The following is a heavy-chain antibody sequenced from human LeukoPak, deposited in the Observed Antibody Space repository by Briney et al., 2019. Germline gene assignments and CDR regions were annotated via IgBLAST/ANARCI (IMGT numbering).Heavy chain of an antibody. Sequence: PGESLKISCKGSGYSFTSYWIGWVRQMPGKGLEWMGIIYHGDSDIRYSPSFQGQVTISADKSISTAYLQWSSLKASDTAMYYCARHTAMVGGCFDYWGQGTLVTVSS. CDR3: ARHTAMVGGCFDY. V-gene: IGHV5-51*01. CDR1: GYSFTSYW. CDR2: IYHGDSDI. J-gene: IGHJ4*02. D-gene: IGHD5-18*01.